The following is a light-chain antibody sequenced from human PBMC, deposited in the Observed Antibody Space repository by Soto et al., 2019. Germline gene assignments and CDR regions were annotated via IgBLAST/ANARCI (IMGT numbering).Light chain of an antibody. CDR3: QQYNSYSQT. J-gene: IGKJ1*01. Sequence: DIQMTQSPSTLSASVGDRVTITCRASQSISSWLAWYQQKPGKAPNLLIYDASSLESGVPSRFSGSGSGTEFTLTISSLQPDDFVTYYCQQYNSYSQTFGQGTKVEIK. V-gene: IGKV1-5*01. CDR1: QSISSW. CDR2: DAS.